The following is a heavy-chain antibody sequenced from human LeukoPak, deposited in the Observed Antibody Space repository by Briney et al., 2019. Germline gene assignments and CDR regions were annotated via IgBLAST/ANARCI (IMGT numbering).Heavy chain of an antibody. J-gene: IGHJ4*02. Sequence: GGSLGLSCAASGFTFSSYGMSWVRQAPGKGLEWVSAISGSGGSTYYADSVKGRFTISRDNSKNTLYLQMNSLRAEDTAVYYCARDIDNGDYVVYWGQGTLVTVSS. CDR1: GFTFSSYG. D-gene: IGHD4-17*01. CDR2: ISGSGGST. CDR3: ARDIDNGDYVVY. V-gene: IGHV3-23*01.